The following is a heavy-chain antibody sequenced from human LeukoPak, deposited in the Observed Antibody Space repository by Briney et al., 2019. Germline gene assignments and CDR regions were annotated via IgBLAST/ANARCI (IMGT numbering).Heavy chain of an antibody. Sequence: PGESLRLSCAASGFTFSNLWMSWVRQAPGKGLKWVANIKQDGSEKYYVDSVKGRFTISRDNAQNSLYLQMNSLRAEDTAIYYCATSTAAAGTDWGQGTLVTVSS. J-gene: IGHJ4*02. CDR2: IKQDGSEK. CDR3: ATSTAAAGTD. CDR1: GFTFSNLW. V-gene: IGHV3-7*03. D-gene: IGHD6-13*01.